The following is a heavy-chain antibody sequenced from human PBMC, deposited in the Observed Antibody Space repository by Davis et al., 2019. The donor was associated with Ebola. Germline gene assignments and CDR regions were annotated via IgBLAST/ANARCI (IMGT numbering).Heavy chain of an antibody. Sequence: KVSCKGSGYSFTSYWISWVRQMPGKGLEWMGRIDPSDSYTNYSPSFQGHVTISADKSISTAYLQWSSLKASDTAMYYCARRDYWYFDLWGRGTLVTVSS. J-gene: IGHJ2*01. CDR1: GYSFTSYW. CDR3: ARRDYWYFDL. CDR2: IDPSDSYT. V-gene: IGHV5-10-1*01.